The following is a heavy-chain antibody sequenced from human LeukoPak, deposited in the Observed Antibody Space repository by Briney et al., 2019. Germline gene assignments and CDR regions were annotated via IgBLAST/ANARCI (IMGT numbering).Heavy chain of an antibody. CDR3: AKGWRLLDY. CDR2: TSYDGSNK. V-gene: IGHV3-30*18. J-gene: IGHJ4*02. D-gene: IGHD2-21*02. Sequence: PGGSLRLSCAASGFTFSSYGMHWVRQAPGKGLEWVAVTSYDGSNKYYADSVKGRFTISRDSSKNTLYLQMNSLRVEDTAVYYCAKGWRLLDYWGQGTQVTVSS. CDR1: GFTFSSYG.